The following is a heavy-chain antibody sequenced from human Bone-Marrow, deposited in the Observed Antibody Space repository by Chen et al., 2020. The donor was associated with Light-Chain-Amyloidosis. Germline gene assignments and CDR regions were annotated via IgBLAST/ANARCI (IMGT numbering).Heavy chain of an antibody. CDR1: GYSFTNYV. CDR2: FNTANGYT. V-gene: IGHV1-3*04. Sequence: QVQLVQSGAEVKKPGASVKVSCKASGYSFTNYVIHWVRQAPGQRLEWMGWFNTANGYTKYSQKFRGRVTINRDTSASTAYMEVSSLGFEDTAVYYCARTPDATHYYYGMDVWGQGTTVTVSS. CDR3: ARTPDATHYYYGMDV. J-gene: IGHJ6*02. D-gene: IGHD2-15*01.